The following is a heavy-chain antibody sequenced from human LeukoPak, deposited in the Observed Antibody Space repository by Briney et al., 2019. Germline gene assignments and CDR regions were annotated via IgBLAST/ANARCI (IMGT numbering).Heavy chain of an antibody. D-gene: IGHD3-10*01. CDR3: ASEGGSGDLGEAFDI. V-gene: IGHV3-21*01. J-gene: IGHJ3*02. CDR1: GFTFSRHS. CDR2: IGTRSSSI. Sequence: PGGSLRLSCAASGFTFSRHSMNWVRQAPGKGLEWVSSIGTRSSSIYYAYSVKGRFTISRDNAKNSLYLQMNSLTAEDTAVYYCASEGGSGDLGEAFDIWGQGTMVTVSS.